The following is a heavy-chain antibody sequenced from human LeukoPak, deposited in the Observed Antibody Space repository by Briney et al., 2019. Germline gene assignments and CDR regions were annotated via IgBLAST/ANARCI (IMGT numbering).Heavy chain of an antibody. CDR2: ISGDGGST. V-gene: IGHV3-23*01. D-gene: IGHD6-13*01. CDR1: GFTFSNYA. CDR3: AKTSKYSTTWYDY. Sequence: PGGSLRLSCAASGFTFSNYAMSWVRQAPGKGLEWVSGISGDGGSTYYADSVKGRFTISRGSSENALYLQMNSLRAEDTAVYYWAKTSKYSTTWYDYWGQGTLVTVSS. J-gene: IGHJ4*02.